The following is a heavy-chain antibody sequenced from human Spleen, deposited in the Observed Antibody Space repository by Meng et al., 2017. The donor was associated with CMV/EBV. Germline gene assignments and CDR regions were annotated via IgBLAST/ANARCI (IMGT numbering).Heavy chain of an antibody. Sequence: GGSLRLSCAASGFTFSSYSMNWVRQAPGKGLEWVSSISSSSSYIYYADSVKGRFTISRDNAKNSLYLQMNSLRAEDTAVYYCARDFAGSGWYEDYWGQGTLVTVSS. CDR3: ARDFAGSGWYEDY. CDR2: ISSSSSYI. J-gene: IGHJ4*02. V-gene: IGHV3-21*01. D-gene: IGHD6-19*01. CDR1: GFTFSSYS.